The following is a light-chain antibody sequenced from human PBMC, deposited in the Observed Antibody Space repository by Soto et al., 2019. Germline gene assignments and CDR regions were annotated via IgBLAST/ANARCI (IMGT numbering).Light chain of an antibody. CDR3: QQYLSPPFT. V-gene: IGKV4-1*01. CDR2: WAS. J-gene: IGKJ2*01. CDR1: QSVLYSSNNMNY. Sequence: DIVMTQSPDSLAVSLGERATINCRSSQSVLYSSNNMNYLAWYQQKPGQRPKVLIYWASTRESGVPDRFSGSGSGTDFTLTISSLQAEDVAVYYCQQYLSPPFTFGQGTKLEIK.